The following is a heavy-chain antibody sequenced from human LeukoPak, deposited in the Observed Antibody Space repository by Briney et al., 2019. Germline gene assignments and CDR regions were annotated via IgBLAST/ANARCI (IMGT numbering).Heavy chain of an antibody. J-gene: IGHJ4*02. V-gene: IGHV4-59*01. CDR1: GGSISIYY. D-gene: IGHD3-10*01. CDR3: ARGRKYTPCYRVTELGSEYSDY. CDR2: IFYSRTT. Sequence: SETLSLTCTVCGGSISIYYWNWMRQPPGKGLEWGGYIFYSRTTNYNTSLQSRVSMSVDTSKNQFSLKLSSVTAADTAVYYCARGRKYTPCYRVTELGSEYSDYWGQGTLVTVSS.